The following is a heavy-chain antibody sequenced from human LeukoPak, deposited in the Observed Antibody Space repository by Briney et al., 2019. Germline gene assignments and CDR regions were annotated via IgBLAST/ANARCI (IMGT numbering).Heavy chain of an antibody. J-gene: IGHJ5*02. CDR3: ARGDGDSDSNGVLMGWFDP. Sequence: ASVKVSCKASGYTFTAYYMHWVRHAPGQGLEWMGVIDPSGGSTSYAQRFQDRVTMTSDTSTSTVYMELSSLRSGDTAVYYCARGDGDSDSNGVLMGWFDPWGQGTLVTVSS. V-gene: IGHV1-46*01. CDR1: GYTFTAYY. D-gene: IGHD3-22*01. CDR2: IDPSGGST.